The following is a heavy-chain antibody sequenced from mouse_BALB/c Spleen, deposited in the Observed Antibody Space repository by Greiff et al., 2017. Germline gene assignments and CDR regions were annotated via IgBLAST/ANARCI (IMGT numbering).Heavy chain of an antibody. J-gene: IGHJ4*01. D-gene: IGHD1-2*01. CDR1: GFNIKDYY. CDR3: NAYPITTAKSMDY. V-gene: IGHV14-4*02. Sequence: EVMLVESGAELVRSGASVKLSCTASGFNIKDYYMHWVKQRPEQGLEWIGWIDPENGDTEYAPKFQGKATMTADTSSNTAYLQLSSLTSEDTAVYYCNAYPITTAKSMDYWGQGTSVTVSS. CDR2: IDPENGDT.